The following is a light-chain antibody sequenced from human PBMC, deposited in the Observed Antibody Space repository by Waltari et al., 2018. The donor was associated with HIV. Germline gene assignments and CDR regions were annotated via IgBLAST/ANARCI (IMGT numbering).Light chain of an antibody. V-gene: IGLV2-14*01. Sequence: QSALTQPASVSGSLGQSITISCTGTSSDVGGHNYVSWYQQHPGKAPKLLIYEVSNRPSGVSNRFSGSKSGNTASMTISGLQAEDEADYYCNSYRSSTTPCVFGTGTKVTVL. CDR2: EVS. CDR1: SSDVGGHNY. CDR3: NSYRSSTTPCV. J-gene: IGLJ1*01.